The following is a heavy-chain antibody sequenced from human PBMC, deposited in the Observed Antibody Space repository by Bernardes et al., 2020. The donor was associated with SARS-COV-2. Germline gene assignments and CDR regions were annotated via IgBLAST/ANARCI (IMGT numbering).Heavy chain of an antibody. V-gene: IGHV5-51*01. CDR2: IYPGDSDT. D-gene: IGHD3-22*01. J-gene: IGHJ4*02. Sequence: GGSLKISSKGSGYSFTSYWIGWVRQMPGKGLEWMGIIYPGDSDTRYSPSFQGQVTISADKSISTAYLQWSSLKASDTAMYYCARHDSSGYVIGYYFDYWGQGTLVTVSS. CDR3: ARHDSSGYVIGYYFDY. CDR1: GYSFTSYW.